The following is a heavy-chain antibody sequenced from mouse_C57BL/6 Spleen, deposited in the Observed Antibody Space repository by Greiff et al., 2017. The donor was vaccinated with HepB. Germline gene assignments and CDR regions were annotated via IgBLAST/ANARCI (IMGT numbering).Heavy chain of an antibody. CDR3: ARNYGSSFSWCAY. CDR1: GYTFTDYY. Sequence: EVQLQQSGPVLVKPGASVKMSCKASGYTFTDYYMNWVKQSHGKSLEWIGVINPYNGGTSYNQKFKGKATLTVDKSSSTAYMELKSLTSEDSAVYYCARNYGSSFSWCAYWGQGTLVTVSA. CDR2: INPYNGGT. D-gene: IGHD1-1*01. J-gene: IGHJ3*01. V-gene: IGHV1-19*01.